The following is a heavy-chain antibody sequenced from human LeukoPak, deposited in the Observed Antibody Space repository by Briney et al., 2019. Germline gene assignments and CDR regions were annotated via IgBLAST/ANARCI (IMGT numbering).Heavy chain of an antibody. CDR3: AGQVVEAAMYFQD. J-gene: IGHJ1*01. Sequence: SVNVSCKASGGTFSSYAISWVRQAPGQGLEWMGRIIPILQIADYAQNFQGRVTITTDASTSTAYMELSSLRSEDTAVYYCAGQVVEAAMYFQDWGLGTLVTVSS. D-gene: IGHD2-2*01. V-gene: IGHV1-69*04. CDR1: GGTFSSYA. CDR2: IIPILQIA.